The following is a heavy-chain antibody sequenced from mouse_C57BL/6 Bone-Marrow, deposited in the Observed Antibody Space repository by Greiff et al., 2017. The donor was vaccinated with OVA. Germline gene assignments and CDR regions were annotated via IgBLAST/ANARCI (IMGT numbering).Heavy chain of an antibody. J-gene: IGHJ4*01. CDR1: GYTFTDYE. CDR3: TRGYSNDQAMDY. D-gene: IGHD2-12*01. Sequence: QVQLKESGAELVRPGASVTLSCKASGYTFTDYEMHWVKQTPVHGLEWIGAIDPETGGTAYNQKFKGKAILTADKSSSTAYMELRSLTSEDSAVYYCTRGYSNDQAMDYWGQGTSVTVSP. V-gene: IGHV1-15*01. CDR2: IDPETGGT.